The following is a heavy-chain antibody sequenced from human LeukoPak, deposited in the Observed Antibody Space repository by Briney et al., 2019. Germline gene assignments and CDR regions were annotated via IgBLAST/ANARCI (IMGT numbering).Heavy chain of an antibody. CDR1: GGSISSYY. CDR3: ARNFRGVQPNELGY. J-gene: IGHJ4*02. V-gene: IGHV4-59*01. Sequence: SETLSHTCTVSGGSISSYYWSWIRQPPGKGLEWIGYIYYSGSTYYNPSLRSRVTISVDTSKNQFSLKLSSVTAADTAVYYCARNFRGVQPNELGYWGQGTLVTVSS. D-gene: IGHD3-10*01. CDR2: IYYSGST.